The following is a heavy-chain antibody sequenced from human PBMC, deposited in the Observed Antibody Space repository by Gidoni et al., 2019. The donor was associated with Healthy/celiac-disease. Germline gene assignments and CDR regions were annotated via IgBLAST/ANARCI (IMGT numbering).Heavy chain of an antibody. CDR2: ISSSSSYI. J-gene: IGHJ3*02. CDR3: ARDPEYYYGSGSYFAFDI. D-gene: IGHD3-10*01. CDR1: GFPFSRYS. Sequence: EVQLVESGGGLVKPGGSLRLSCAASGFPFSRYSMHWVRQAPGKGLEWVSSISSSSSYIYYADSVKGRFTISRDNAKNSLYLQMNSLRAEDTAVYYCARDPEYYYGSGSYFAFDIWGQGTMVTVSS. V-gene: IGHV3-21*01.